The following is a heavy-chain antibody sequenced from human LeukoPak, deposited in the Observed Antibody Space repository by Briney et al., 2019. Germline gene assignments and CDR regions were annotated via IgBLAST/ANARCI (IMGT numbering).Heavy chain of an antibody. D-gene: IGHD4-11*01. V-gene: IGHV3-11*06. CDR2: ISSSSSYT. CDR1: GVSFSGYY. J-gene: IGHJ6*02. Sequence: LSLTCAVYGVSFSGYYWSWIRQAPGKGLEWVSYISSSSSYTNYADSVKGRFTISRDNAKNSLYLQMNSLRAEDTAVYYCARAPHYSNYGPYYYGMDVWGQGTTVTVSS. CDR3: ARAPHYSNYGPYYYGMDV.